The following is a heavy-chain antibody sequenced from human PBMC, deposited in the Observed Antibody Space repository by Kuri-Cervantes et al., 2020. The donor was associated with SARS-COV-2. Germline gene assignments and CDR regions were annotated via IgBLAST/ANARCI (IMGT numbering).Heavy chain of an antibody. V-gene: IGHV4-39*01. CDR1: GGSISSGGYY. CDR2: IYYDGRT. CDR3: ARHDY. J-gene: IGHJ4*02. Sequence: SETLSLTCTVSGGSISSGGYYWGWIRQPPGKGLEFIRTIYYDGRTYYNTSLKSRVTISVDTSKNQFSLKLSSVTAADTAVYYCARHDYWGQGTLVTVSS.